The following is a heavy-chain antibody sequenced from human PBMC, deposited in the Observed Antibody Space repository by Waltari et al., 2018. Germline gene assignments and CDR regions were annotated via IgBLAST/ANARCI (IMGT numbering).Heavy chain of an antibody. J-gene: IGHJ3*02. CDR3: AKTRGSSSSRGAFDI. V-gene: IGHV3-30*01. CDR1: GFTFTSFA. CDR2: ISYDGSNK. D-gene: IGHD6-6*01. Sequence: QVQLVESGGGVVQPGRSLSLPCAASGFTFTSFAMPWFRTAPGKGLEWVAVISYDGSNKYYADSVKGRFTISRDNSKNTLYLQMNSLRAEDTAVYYCAKTRGSSSSRGAFDIWGQGTMVTVSS.